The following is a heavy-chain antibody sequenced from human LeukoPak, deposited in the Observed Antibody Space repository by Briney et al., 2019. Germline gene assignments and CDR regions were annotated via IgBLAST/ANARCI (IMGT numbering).Heavy chain of an antibody. D-gene: IGHD4-23*01. CDR1: GFTFSSYA. J-gene: IGHJ4*02. Sequence: PGGSLRLSCAASGFTFSSYAMSWVRQAPGKGLEWVAVISYDGSNKYYADSVKGRFTISRDNSKNTLYLQMNSLRAEDTAVYYCAKDLSGGNSGGFDYWGQGTLVTVSS. CDR2: ISYDGSNK. V-gene: IGHV3-30-3*01. CDR3: AKDLSGGNSGGFDY.